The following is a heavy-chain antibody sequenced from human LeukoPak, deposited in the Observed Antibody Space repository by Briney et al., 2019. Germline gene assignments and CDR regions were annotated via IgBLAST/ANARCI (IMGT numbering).Heavy chain of an antibody. CDR3: ARPPRHGGSGSYV. V-gene: IGHV4-39*01. D-gene: IGHD3-10*01. J-gene: IGHJ4*02. Sequence: PSETLSLTCTVSGGSISSSSYYWGWIRQPPGKGLEWIGSIYYSGSTYYNPSLKSRVTISVDTSKNQFSLKLSSVTAADTAVYCCARPPRHGGSGSYVWGQGTLVTVSS. CDR2: IYYSGST. CDR1: GGSISSSSYY.